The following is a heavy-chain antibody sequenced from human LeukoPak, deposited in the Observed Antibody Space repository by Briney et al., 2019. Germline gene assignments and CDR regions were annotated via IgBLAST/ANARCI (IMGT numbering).Heavy chain of an antibody. J-gene: IGHJ3*02. CDR2: IYHSGST. V-gene: IGHV4-4*02. CDR1: GGSISSSNW. Sequence: SETLSLTCTVSGGSISSSNWWRWVRQPPGKGLEWIGEIYHSGSTNYNPSLKSRVTISVDKSKNQFSLKLSSVTAADTAVYYCARGLYYGSGSYYNDGAFDIWGQGTMVTVSS. D-gene: IGHD3-10*01. CDR3: ARGLYYGSGSYYNDGAFDI.